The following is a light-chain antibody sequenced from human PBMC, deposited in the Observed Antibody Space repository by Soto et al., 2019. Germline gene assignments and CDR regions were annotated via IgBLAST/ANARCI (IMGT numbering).Light chain of an antibody. Sequence: DIQMTQSPSPLSASVGDRVTITCRASQPINRWLAWYQQKPGKAPKLLIYAASSLHTGVPLRFNGSGSGTYCYLTITSLQPEDFATYYCKQSKSFPRTFGGGTKVDIK. CDR3: KQSKSFPRT. CDR1: QPINRW. CDR2: AAS. V-gene: IGKV1-12*01. J-gene: IGKJ4*01.